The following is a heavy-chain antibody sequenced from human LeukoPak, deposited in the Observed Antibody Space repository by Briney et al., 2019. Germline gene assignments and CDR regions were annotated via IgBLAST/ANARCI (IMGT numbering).Heavy chain of an antibody. CDR1: GITLSMHV. D-gene: IGHD4-23*01. CDR3: ATRPSNSERGPFDC. J-gene: IGHJ4*02. CDR2: IRSDGTNK. Sequence: PGGSLRLSCAPSGITLSMHVMHWVRQAPGKGLEWVAFIRSDGTNKDYADFLKGRFIISRDNSKNTLYLQMNSLRSEDTAVYLCATRPSNSERGPFDCWGQGTLVTVSS. V-gene: IGHV3-30*02.